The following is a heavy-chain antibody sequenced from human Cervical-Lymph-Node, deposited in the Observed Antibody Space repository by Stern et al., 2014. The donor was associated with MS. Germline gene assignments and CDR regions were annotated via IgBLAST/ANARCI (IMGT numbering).Heavy chain of an antibody. V-gene: IGHV4-59*01. Sequence: QVQLQESGPGLVKPSETLSLTCTVSGASITDYSWNWVRQPPGKGLEWIGYVHSSETSRYNPSLHSRVTTSIDTSKNQFALKVTSVTAADTAVYFCARWSGWTDGFDAWGQGTLVTVSS. CDR2: VHSSETS. D-gene: IGHD6-19*01. J-gene: IGHJ5*02. CDR3: ARWSGWTDGFDA. CDR1: GASITDYS.